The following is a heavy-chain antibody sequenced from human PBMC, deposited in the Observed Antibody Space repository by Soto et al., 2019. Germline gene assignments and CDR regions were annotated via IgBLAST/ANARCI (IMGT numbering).Heavy chain of an antibody. V-gene: IGHV3-20*01. CDR1: GFTFDDFT. J-gene: IGHJ4*02. CDR2: INLNGDTT. D-gene: IGHD3-22*01. Sequence: EVHLVDSGGGVVRPGGSLRLSCSASGFTFDDFTITWVRQVPGKGLECVAIINLNGDTTSYADSVRGRFTISRDNAKNSLFLQMNTLRAEDTAFYHCARNRDDSTGYYEYWGQGTLVTVSS. CDR3: ARNRDDSTGYYEY.